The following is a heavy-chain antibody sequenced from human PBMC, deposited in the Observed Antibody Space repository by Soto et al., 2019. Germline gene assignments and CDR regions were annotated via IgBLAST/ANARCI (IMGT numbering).Heavy chain of an antibody. CDR1: GFTFSNAW. Sequence: GGSLRLSCAASGFTFSNAWMSWVRQAPGKGLEWVGRIKSKTDGGTTDYAAPVKGRFTISRDDSKNTLYLQMNSLKTEDTAVYYCTTQRYYDFWSGYSPLFDYWGQGTLVTVSS. D-gene: IGHD3-3*01. CDR3: TTQRYYDFWSGYSPLFDY. J-gene: IGHJ4*02. CDR2: IKSKTDGGTT. V-gene: IGHV3-15*01.